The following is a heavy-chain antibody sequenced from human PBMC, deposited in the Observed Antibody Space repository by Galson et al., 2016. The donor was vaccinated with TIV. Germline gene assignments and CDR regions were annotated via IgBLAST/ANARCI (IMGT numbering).Heavy chain of an antibody. Sequence: SLRLSCAASGFTFDDYAMHWVRQVPGRGLEWVSVISWNSGSTVYADSVKGRFIISRVNAKKSLYLQMNSLRAEDTALYYCAKGQLRAARRFYYMDVWGKGTTVTVSS. D-gene: IGHD1-1*01. V-gene: IGHV3-9*01. J-gene: IGHJ6*03. CDR3: AKGQLRAARRFYYMDV. CDR1: GFTFDDYA. CDR2: ISWNSGST.